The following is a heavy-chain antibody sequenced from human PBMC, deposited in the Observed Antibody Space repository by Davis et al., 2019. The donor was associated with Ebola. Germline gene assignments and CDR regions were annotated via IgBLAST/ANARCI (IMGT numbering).Heavy chain of an antibody. D-gene: IGHD3-3*01. J-gene: IGHJ5*02. CDR3: VGGRRFGGTNNWFDP. CDR2: VNPNAGNT. Sequence: ASVQVSCKASGYNFIDFYVHWVRQAPGEGLEWMGWVNPNAGNTNYARNYQGRVTMTRDTSTTTVYMELTTLETDDTAVYYCVGGRRFGGTNNWFDPWGQGTLVTVSS. V-gene: IGHV1-2*02. CDR1: GYNFIDFY.